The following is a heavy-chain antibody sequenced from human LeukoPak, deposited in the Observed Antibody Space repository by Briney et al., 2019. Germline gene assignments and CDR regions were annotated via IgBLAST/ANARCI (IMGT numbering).Heavy chain of an antibody. CDR2: ISGSGGST. D-gene: IGHD6-13*01. Sequence: GGSLRLSCAASGFPFSSYAMSWVRQAPGKGLEWVSAISGSGGSTYYADSVEGRFTISRDNSKNTLYLQMNSLRAEDTAVYYCATHSSSWYEYFQHWGQGTLVTVSS. V-gene: IGHV3-23*01. CDR1: GFPFSSYA. CDR3: ATHSSSWYEYFQH. J-gene: IGHJ1*01.